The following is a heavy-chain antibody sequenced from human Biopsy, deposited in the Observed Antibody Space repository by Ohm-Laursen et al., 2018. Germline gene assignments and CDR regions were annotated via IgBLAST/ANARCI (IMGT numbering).Heavy chain of an antibody. CDR2: ISWDSGRI. CDR1: GFIFDDYA. Sequence: SLGLSCAASGFIFDDYAMHWVRQAPGKGLEWVSGISWDSGRIDYADSVKGRFTISRDNAKNSLYLQMNSLRAEDTALYYCAKDSGGSLLGELFHWGQGNLVTVSS. J-gene: IGHJ4*02. D-gene: IGHD3-16*01. CDR3: AKDSGGSLLGELFH. V-gene: IGHV3-9*01.